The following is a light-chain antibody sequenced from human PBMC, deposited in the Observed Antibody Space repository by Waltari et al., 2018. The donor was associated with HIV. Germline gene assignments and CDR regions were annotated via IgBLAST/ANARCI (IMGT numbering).Light chain of an antibody. V-gene: IGKV4-1*01. CDR1: PSLIHDSNSRNY. Sequence: DILMIQSAESLAVSLGERATINCKSSPSLIHDSNSRNYLAWYQQKPGQPPRLLTSWATTREPGVPERFSGSGSGTDFTLTIDNLQAEDVAVYYCQQYYSSPPTFGGGTNVEI. CDR2: WAT. J-gene: IGKJ4*01. CDR3: QQYYSSPPT.